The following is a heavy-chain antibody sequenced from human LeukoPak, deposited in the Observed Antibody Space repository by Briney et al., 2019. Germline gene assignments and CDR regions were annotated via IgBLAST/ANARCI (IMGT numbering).Heavy chain of an antibody. CDR1: GFTFSSYA. D-gene: IGHD3-10*01. J-gene: IGHJ4*02. CDR3: AKGSTMVRGVIITGLDY. Sequence: PGGSLRLSCAASGFTFSSYAMSWVRQAPGKGLEWVSAISGSGGSTYYADSVKGRFTISRDNSKNTLYLQMNSLRAEDTAVYYCAKGSTMVRGVIITGLDYWGQGTLVTVSS. CDR2: ISGSGGST. V-gene: IGHV3-23*01.